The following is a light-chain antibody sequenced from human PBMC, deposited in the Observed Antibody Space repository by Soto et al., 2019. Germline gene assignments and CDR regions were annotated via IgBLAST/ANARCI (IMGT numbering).Light chain of an antibody. Sequence: EFVLTQSPCTVPVSPGDPATLSGRASQTVSSNLAWYQQKPGQAPTLIIYGASTRATGIPARFSGSGSGTEFTLTISSLQSEDFAVYYCQQYNNWLTWTFGQGTKVDIK. J-gene: IGKJ1*01. CDR1: QTVSSN. V-gene: IGKV3-15*01. CDR3: QQYNNWLTWT. CDR2: GAS.